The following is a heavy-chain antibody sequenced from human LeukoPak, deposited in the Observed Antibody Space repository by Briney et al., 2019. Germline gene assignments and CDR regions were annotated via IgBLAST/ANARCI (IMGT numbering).Heavy chain of an antibody. CDR2: IYPGDSDT. D-gene: IGHD3-10*01. CDR1: GYRFTSYW. CDR3: AREKVRGVQNQYYYGMDV. J-gene: IGHJ6*02. Sequence: GESLKISCKCSGYRFTSYWIGWVRQMPGKGLEWMGIIYPGDSDTRYSPSFQGQVTISADKSISTAYLQWSSLKASDTAMYYCAREKVRGVQNQYYYGMDVWGQGTTVTVSS. V-gene: IGHV5-51*01.